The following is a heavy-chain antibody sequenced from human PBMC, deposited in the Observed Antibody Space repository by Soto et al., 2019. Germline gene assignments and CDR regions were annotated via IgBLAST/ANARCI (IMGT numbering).Heavy chain of an antibody. J-gene: IGHJ4*02. Sequence: PGGSLRLSCTASGFTFGDYAMSWFRQAPGKGLEWVGFIRSKAYGGTTEYAASVKGRFTISRDDSKSIAYLQMNSLKTEDTAVYYCTRDGEQGYYDSNGFDYWGQGTLVTVSS. CDR3: TRDGEQGYYDSNGFDY. D-gene: IGHD3-22*01. V-gene: IGHV3-49*03. CDR1: GFTFGDYA. CDR2: IRSKAYGGTT.